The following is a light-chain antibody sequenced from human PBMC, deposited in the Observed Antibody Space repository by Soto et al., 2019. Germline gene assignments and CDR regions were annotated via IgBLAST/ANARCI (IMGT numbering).Light chain of an antibody. V-gene: IGKV3-20*01. CDR1: QSVSSSY. CDR2: GAS. J-gene: IGKJ3*01. CDR3: QQHGSSPVT. Sequence: EIVLTQSPGTLSLSPGERATLSCRASQSVSSSYLAWYQQKPGPAPRLLIYGASSRATGLPDRFSGSWSGTEVTLTISRLEPEDFAVYYCQQHGSSPVTFGPGTKVEIK.